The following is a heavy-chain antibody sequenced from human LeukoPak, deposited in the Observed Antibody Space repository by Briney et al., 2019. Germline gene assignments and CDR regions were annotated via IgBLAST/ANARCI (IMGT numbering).Heavy chain of an antibody. CDR3: ARENDYGDHGWFDP. CDR2: IYYSGST. V-gene: IGHV4-59*01. D-gene: IGHD4-17*01. J-gene: IGHJ5*02. Sequence: SETLSLTCTVSGGSISSYYWSWIRQPPGKGLEWIGYIYYSGSTNYNPSLKSRVTISVDTSKNQFSLKLSSVTAADTAVYYCARENDYGDHGWFDPWSQGTLVTVSS. CDR1: GGSISSYY.